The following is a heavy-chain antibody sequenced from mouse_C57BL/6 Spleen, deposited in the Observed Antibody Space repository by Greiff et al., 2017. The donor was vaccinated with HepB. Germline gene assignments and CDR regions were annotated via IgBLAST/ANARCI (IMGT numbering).Heavy chain of an antibody. CDR1: GYTFTSYW. Sequence: QVQLQQPGAELVKPGASVKLSCKASGYTFTSYWMHWVKQRPGRGREWIGRIDPNSGGTKYNEKFKSKATLTVDKPSSTAYMQLSSLTSEDSAVYYCARGPITTVVAKDFDYWGQGTTLTVSS. CDR2: IDPNSGGT. CDR3: ARGPITTVVAKDFDY. J-gene: IGHJ2*01. D-gene: IGHD1-1*01. V-gene: IGHV1-72*01.